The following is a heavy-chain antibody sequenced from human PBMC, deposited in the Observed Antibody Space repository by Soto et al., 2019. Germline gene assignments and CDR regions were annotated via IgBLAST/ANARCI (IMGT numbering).Heavy chain of an antibody. CDR1: GFTFSSYG. D-gene: IGHD2-15*01. CDR2: ISYDGSNK. Sequence: GGSLRLSCAASGFTFSSYGMHWVRQAPGKGLEWVAVISYDGSNKYYADSVKGRFTISRDSSKNTLYLQMNSLRAEDTAVYYCANIGVVVAAPPGLAFDIWGQGTMVTVSS. CDR3: ANIGVVVAAPPGLAFDI. V-gene: IGHV3-30*18. J-gene: IGHJ3*02.